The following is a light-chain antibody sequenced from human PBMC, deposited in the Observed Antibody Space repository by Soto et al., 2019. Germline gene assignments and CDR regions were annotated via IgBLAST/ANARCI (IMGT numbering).Light chain of an antibody. V-gene: IGLV2-14*03. J-gene: IGLJ3*02. CDR1: SSDVGGYNY. CDR3: SSYASSNTQV. Sequence: QPVLTQPASVSGSPGQSITVSCIGTSSDVGGYNYVSWYQHHPGEAPKLMIHDVSNRPSGVSNRFSGSKSGNTASLTISGLQAEDEAYYYCSSYASSNTQVFGGGTKLTVL. CDR2: DVS.